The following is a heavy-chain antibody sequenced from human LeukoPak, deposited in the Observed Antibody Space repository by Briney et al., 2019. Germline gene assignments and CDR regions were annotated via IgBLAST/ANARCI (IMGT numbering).Heavy chain of an antibody. CDR2: MSTTGST. CDR1: GGSISSHY. Sequence: SETLSLTCTVSGGSISSHYWSWIRPPAGKGLEWIGRMSTTGSTNYNPSLRSRVTMSVDTSKNQFYLKLSSVTAADTAVYYCAREVEMAKQFDYWGQGTLVTVSS. J-gene: IGHJ4*02. CDR3: AREVEMAKQFDY. D-gene: IGHD5-24*01. V-gene: IGHV4-4*07.